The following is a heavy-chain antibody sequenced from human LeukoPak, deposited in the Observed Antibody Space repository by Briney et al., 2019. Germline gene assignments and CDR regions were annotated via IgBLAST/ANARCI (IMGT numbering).Heavy chain of an antibody. CDR3: AKDIYGSGSSDVYYGMDV. D-gene: IGHD3-10*01. V-gene: IGHV3-30*18. CDR2: ISYDGSNK. CDR1: GFTFSSYG. J-gene: IGHJ6*04. Sequence: GGSLRLSCAASGFTFSSYGMHWVRQAPGKGLEWVAVISYDGSNKYYADSVKGRFTISRDNSKNTLYLQMNSLRAEDTAVYYCAKDIYGSGSSDVYYGMDVWGKGTTDTVSS.